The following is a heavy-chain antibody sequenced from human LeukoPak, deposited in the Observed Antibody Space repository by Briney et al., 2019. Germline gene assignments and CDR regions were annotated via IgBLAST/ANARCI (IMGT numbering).Heavy chain of an antibody. V-gene: IGHV1-8*01. D-gene: IGHD3-10*01. CDR2: MNPNSGNT. CDR3: ARRFSGSGSPITY. Sequence: GASVNVSCKSSVYTFTSYDINWGRQATGQGLELMGWMNPNSGNTGYAQKFQGRFTMTRNTSISTAYMELSSLRSEDTAVYYCARRFSGSGSPITYWGQGTLVTVSS. CDR1: VYTFTSYD. J-gene: IGHJ4*02.